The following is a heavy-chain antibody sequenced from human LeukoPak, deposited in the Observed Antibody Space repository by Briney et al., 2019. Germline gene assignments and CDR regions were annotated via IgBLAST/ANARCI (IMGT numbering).Heavy chain of an antibody. Sequence: SETLSLTCAVYGGSFSGYYWSWIRQPPGKGLEWIGEINHSGSTNYNPSLKSRVTISVDTSKSQFSLKLSSVTAADTAVYYCASLPRRVRYYYYYGMDVWGQGTTVTVSS. CDR1: GGSFSGYY. J-gene: IGHJ6*02. V-gene: IGHV4-34*01. CDR3: ASLPRRVRYYYYYGMDV. CDR2: INHSGST.